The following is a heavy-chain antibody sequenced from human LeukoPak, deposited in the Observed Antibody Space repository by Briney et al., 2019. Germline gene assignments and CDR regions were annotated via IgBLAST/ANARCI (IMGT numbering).Heavy chain of an antibody. V-gene: IGHV3-74*03. Sequence: GGSLRLSCAASGFTFSNYWVHWVRQAPGKGLVWVSRINRDGSTTKYADSVKGRFTASRDNAKNTLNLQMNSLRAEDTAVYYCARDKKSGESSEIDYWGQGTLVTVSP. CDR2: INRDGSTT. D-gene: IGHD3-10*01. J-gene: IGHJ4*02. CDR1: GFTFSNYW. CDR3: ARDKKSGESSEIDY.